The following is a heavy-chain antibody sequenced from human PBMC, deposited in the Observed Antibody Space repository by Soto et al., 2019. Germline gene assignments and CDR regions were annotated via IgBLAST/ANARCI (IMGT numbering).Heavy chain of an antibody. CDR3: ARGHPNGSGTLLYYFDY. V-gene: IGHV3-21*01. J-gene: IGHJ4*02. CDR2: ISSSSSYI. CDR1: GFTFSSYS. Sequence: PGGSLRLSCAASGFTFSSYSMNWVRQAPGKGLEWVSSISSSSSYIYYADSVKGRFTISRDNAKNPLYLQMNSLRAEDTAVYYCARGHPNGSGTLLYYFDYWGQGTLVTVSS. D-gene: IGHD3-10*01.